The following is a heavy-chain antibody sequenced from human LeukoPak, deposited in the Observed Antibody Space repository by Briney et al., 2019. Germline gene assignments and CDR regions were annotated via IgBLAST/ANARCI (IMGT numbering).Heavy chain of an antibody. J-gene: IGHJ3*01. V-gene: IGHV3-30*04. Sequence: GGSLRLSCAASGFTFSSYAMHWVRQAPAKGLEWVAVISYDGSNKYYADSVKGRFTISRDNSKKTLYLQMNSLRAEDTAVYYCATLGDSSSLWGQGTMVTVSS. CDR2: ISYDGSNK. CDR1: GFTFSSYA. D-gene: IGHD6-13*01. CDR3: ATLGDSSSL.